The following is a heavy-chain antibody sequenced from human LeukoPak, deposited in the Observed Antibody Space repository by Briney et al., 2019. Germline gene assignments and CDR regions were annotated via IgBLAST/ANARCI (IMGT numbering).Heavy chain of an antibody. CDR2: IYHSGST. CDR1: GYSISSGYY. J-gene: IGHJ4*02. V-gene: IGHV4-38-2*01. D-gene: IGHD3-22*01. Sequence: PSETLSLTCAVSGYSISSGYYWGWIRQHPGKGLEWIGSIYHSGSTYYNPSLKSRVTISVDTSKNQFSLKLSSVTAADTAVYYCASPGSGYYYWDYWGQGTLVTVSS. CDR3: ASPGSGYYYWDY.